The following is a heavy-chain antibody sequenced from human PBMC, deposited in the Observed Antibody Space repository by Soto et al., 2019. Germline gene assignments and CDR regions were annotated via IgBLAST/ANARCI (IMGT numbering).Heavy chain of an antibody. J-gene: IGHJ4*02. CDR1: GGSISSGDYY. Sequence: TSETLSLTCTVSGGSISSGDYYWSWIRQPPGKGLEWIGYIHYSGSTYYNPSLKSRVTISVDTSKNQFSLKMSSVTAADTAVYYCARATDDDYVWGSLFDYWGQGTLVTVSS. D-gene: IGHD3-16*01. CDR3: ARATDDDYVWGSLFDY. CDR2: IHYSGST. V-gene: IGHV4-30-4*01.